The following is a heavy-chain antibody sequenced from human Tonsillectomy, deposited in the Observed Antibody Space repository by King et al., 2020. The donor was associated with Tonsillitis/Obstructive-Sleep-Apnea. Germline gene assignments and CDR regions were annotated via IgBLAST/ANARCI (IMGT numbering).Heavy chain of an antibody. J-gene: IGHJ5*02. CDR3: ARHGPEGAVAGWLDP. D-gene: IGHD6-19*01. CDR2: IYNSGRT. Sequence: QLQESGPGLVKPSETLSLTCTVSGGSISSSPYYWGWIRQPPGKRLEWIGSIYNSGRTYYSPFLKSRVSISVDTSKNQFSLNLRFVTAADTAVYYCARHGPEGAVAGWLDPWGQGTLVTASS. CDR1: GGSISSSPYY. V-gene: IGHV4-39*01.